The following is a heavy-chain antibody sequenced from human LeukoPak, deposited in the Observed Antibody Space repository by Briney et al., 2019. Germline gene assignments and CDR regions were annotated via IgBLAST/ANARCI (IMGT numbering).Heavy chain of an antibody. V-gene: IGHV3-23*01. CDR1: GFTFSSYG. J-gene: IGHJ4*02. Sequence: PGGSLRLSCAGSGFTFSSYGMSWVRQAPGKGLQWVSGISGSGGSTYYADSVKGRFTISRDNSKNTLYLQLNSLRAEDTAVYYCAKHGFGVFEGYWGQGTLVTVSS. CDR2: ISGSGGST. CDR3: AKHGFGVFEGY. D-gene: IGHD3-10*01.